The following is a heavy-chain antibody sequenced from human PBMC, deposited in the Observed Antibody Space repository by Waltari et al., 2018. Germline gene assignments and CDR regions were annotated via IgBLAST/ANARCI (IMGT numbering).Heavy chain of an antibody. CDR1: GGSISTYY. D-gene: IGHD3-10*01. V-gene: IGHV4-4*07. CDR2: IYAPGST. J-gene: IGHJ6*03. Sequence: VQLQESGPGLVKPSETLSLTCTVSGGSISTYYWSWIRQPAGKGLEWIGRIYAPGSTNYNPSLKSRVTMSVDTSKNQFSLKLSSVTAADTAVYYCARLPYNNIYFYYYMDVWGKGTTVTVSS. CDR3: ARLPYNNIYFYYYMDV.